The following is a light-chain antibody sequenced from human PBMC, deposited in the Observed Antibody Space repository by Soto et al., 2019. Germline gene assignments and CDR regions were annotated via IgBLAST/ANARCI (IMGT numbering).Light chain of an antibody. CDR2: TAS. CDR3: QQYGSSYPWT. J-gene: IGKJ1*01. V-gene: IGKV3-20*01. Sequence: EIVLTQSPGTLSLSPGERASLSCRASQSISSNYLAWFQQKPGQAPRLLISTASSRATGIPDRFSGSGSGTDFTLTISRLEPEDFAVYYCQQYGSSYPWTFGQGTKVDIK. CDR1: QSISSNY.